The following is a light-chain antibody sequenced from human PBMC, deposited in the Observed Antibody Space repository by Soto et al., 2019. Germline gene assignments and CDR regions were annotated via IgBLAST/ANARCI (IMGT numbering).Light chain of an antibody. V-gene: IGLV2-23*01. Sequence: QSARTQPASVSASPGQTITIFRTAASSVVGSFDLVSWYQQNPGKAPKLLIYEGSKRPSGVSNRFSGSNSGNTASLTISGLQAEDKAEYYCCSYAGSVFYVFGTGTKVTVL. CDR3: CSYAGSVFYV. CDR2: EGS. J-gene: IGLJ1*01. CDR1: SSVVGSFDL.